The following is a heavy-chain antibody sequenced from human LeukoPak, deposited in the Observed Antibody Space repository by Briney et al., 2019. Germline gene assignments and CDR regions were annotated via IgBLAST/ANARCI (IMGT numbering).Heavy chain of an antibody. V-gene: IGHV3-74*01. CDR3: ARDREPRTGFMVREAYDY. Sequence: GGSLRLSCAASGFTFSDYWIHWVRQAPGKGLVWLSRINTDASITNYADSEKGRFSIYRYNAKNTLYLQMSSLRAEDTAVNYCARDREPRTGFMVREAYDYWGQGTLVPVPS. CDR2: INTDASIT. J-gene: IGHJ4*02. CDR1: GFTFSDYW. D-gene: IGHD3-10*01.